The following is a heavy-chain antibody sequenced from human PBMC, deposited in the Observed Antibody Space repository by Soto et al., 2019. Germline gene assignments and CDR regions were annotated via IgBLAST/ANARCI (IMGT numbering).Heavy chain of an antibody. J-gene: IGHJ4*02. V-gene: IGHV3-7*03. CDR2: IKQDETEK. CDR1: GFTFSSYW. CDR3: ARGDYFDRRFDY. D-gene: IGHD3-22*01. Sequence: PGGSLRLSCAASGFTFSSYWMNWVRQAPGRGLEWVADIKQDETEKYYVDSVKGRFTISRDNAKNSLYLQMDSLRVEDTAVYYCARGDYFDRRFDYWGQGTLVTVSS.